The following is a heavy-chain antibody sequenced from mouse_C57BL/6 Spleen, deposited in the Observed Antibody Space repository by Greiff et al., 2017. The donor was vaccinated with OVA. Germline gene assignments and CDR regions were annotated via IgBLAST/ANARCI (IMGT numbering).Heavy chain of an antibody. J-gene: IGHJ4*01. V-gene: IGHV1-15*01. Sequence: VQLQQSGAELVRPGASVTLSCKASGYTFTDYEMHWVKQTPVHGLEWIGAIDPETGGTAYNQKFKGKAILTADKSSSTAYMELRSLTSEDSAVYYCTSYHGNGAMDYWGQGTSVTVSS. CDR1: GYTFTDYE. CDR3: TSYHGNGAMDY. D-gene: IGHD1-1*01. CDR2: IDPETGGT.